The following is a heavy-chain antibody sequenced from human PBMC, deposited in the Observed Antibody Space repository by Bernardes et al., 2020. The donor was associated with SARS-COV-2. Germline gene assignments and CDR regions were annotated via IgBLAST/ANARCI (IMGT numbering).Heavy chain of an antibody. Sequence: GGSLRLSCAASGFTFSTYWMHWVRQAPGKGLVWVSRINSGGSSTTYADSVKGRFTISRDNAKNTLYLQMNGLRSEDTAVYYCARGETTVTPPGGYWGQGTLVTVSS. V-gene: IGHV3-74*01. D-gene: IGHD4-4*01. CDR2: INSGGSST. J-gene: IGHJ4*02. CDR1: GFTFSTYW. CDR3: ARGETTVTPPGGY.